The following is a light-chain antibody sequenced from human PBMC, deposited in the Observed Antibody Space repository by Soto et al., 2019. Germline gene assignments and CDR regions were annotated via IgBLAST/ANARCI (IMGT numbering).Light chain of an antibody. J-gene: IGKJ5*01. V-gene: IGKV1-8*01. CDR2: AAS. Sequence: AIRMTQSPSSFSASTGDRITITFRASQGISSYLAWYQQKPGKAPKLLIYAASTLQSGVPSRFSGSGSGTDFTLTISCLQSEDFATYYCQQYNTYSTFGQGTRLEIK. CDR1: QGISSY. CDR3: QQYNTYST.